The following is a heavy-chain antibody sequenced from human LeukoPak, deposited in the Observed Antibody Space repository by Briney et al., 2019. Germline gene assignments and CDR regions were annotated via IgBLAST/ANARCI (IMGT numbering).Heavy chain of an antibody. CDR3: ARGGVDC. CDR1: GFTFSSYW. CDR2: INNDGSTT. D-gene: IGHD3-16*01. J-gene: IGHJ4*02. Sequence: GGSLRLSCAASGFTFSSYWMHWVRQAPGKGLVWVSRINNDGSTTTYADSVKGRFTISRDNAKNTLYLQMNSLRVEDTAVYYCARGGVDCWGQGTLVTISS. V-gene: IGHV3-74*01.